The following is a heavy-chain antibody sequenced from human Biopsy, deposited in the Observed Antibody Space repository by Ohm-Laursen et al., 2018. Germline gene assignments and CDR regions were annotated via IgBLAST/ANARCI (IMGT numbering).Heavy chain of an antibody. J-gene: IGHJ6*02. CDR3: ARVAGGYAYYYGMDV. CDR1: GGSISSDY. V-gene: IGHV4-59*04. CDR2: IYYDGIT. Sequence: TLSLTCTVSGGSISSDYWSWIRQTPGKGLEWIGNIYYDGITYYNPSLKSRVAMSVDTSKNQFSLRLTSVTAADTAVYYCARVAGGYAYYYGMDVWGQGTTVIVSS. D-gene: IGHD5-12*01.